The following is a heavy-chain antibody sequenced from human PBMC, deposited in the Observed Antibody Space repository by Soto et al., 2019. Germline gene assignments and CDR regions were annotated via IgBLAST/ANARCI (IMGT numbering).Heavy chain of an antibody. V-gene: IGHV3-33*01. D-gene: IGHD6-13*01. CDR1: GFTFSSYG. CDR3: ARDLLIRSGDSSSWYWYYYYGMDV. CDR2: IWYDGSNK. Sequence: GGSLRLSCAASGFTFSSYGMHWVRQAPGKGLEWVAVIWYDGSNKYYADSVKGRFTISRDNSKNTLYLQMNSLRAEDTAVYYCARDLLIRSGDSSSWYWYYYYGMDVRGQGTTVTVSS. J-gene: IGHJ6*02.